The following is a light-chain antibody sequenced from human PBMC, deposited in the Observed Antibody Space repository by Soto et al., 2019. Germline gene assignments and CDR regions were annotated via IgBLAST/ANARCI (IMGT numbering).Light chain of an antibody. CDR3: QQYNTYSKT. V-gene: IGKV1-5*01. CDR2: DAS. CDR1: QSISNW. J-gene: IGKJ1*01. Sequence: DIQMTQSPSTLSASVGDRLTITCRASQSISNWLAWYQQGPGKAPKLLIFDASSLESGVPSRFSGSGSGTEFNLTISRLQPDDFATYYCQQYNTYSKTFGQGTKVDIK.